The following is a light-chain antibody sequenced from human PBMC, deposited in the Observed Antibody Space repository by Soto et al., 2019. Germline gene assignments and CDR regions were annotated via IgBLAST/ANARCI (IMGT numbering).Light chain of an antibody. V-gene: IGLV2-23*03. CDR2: EGS. J-gene: IGLJ2*01. Sequence: QSALTQPASVSGSPGQSITISCSGTSSDVGSYNLVYWYPQHPGKAPKLMMYEGSKRPSGVSNRFSGSKSGNTASLTIAGLQAEDEADYYFCSYAGSNAIHVVFGGGTKVTVL. CDR1: SSDVGSYNL. CDR3: CSYAGSNAIHVV.